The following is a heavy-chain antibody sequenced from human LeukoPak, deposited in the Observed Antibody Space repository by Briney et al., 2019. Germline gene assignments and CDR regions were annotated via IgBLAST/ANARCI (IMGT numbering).Heavy chain of an antibody. Sequence: GGSLRLSCAASGFTFSSYGMHWVRQAPGKGLEWVAVISYDGCNKYYADSVKGRFTISRDNSKNTLYLQMNSLRAEDTAVYYCAKDLGYSSGSADYWGQGTLVTVSS. J-gene: IGHJ4*02. CDR3: AKDLGYSSGSADY. CDR2: ISYDGCNK. V-gene: IGHV3-30*18. D-gene: IGHD6-19*01. CDR1: GFTFSSYG.